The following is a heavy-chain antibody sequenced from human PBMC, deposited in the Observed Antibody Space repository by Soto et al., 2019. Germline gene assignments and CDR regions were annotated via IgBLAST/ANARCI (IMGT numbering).Heavy chain of an antibody. V-gene: IGHV3-30-3*01. J-gene: IGHJ6*02. CDR2: ISFGGNSK. Sequence: QVQLVESGGGVVQPGRSLRLSCAASGFSFSAYTMHWVRQVPGKGLEWVAVISFGGNSKYYADSVKGRFTISRDNSDNTLYLQMNNPTEGDTALYYCARAGYSSSQRDYFYGMDVWGQGTTVTHS. CDR3: ARAGYSSSQRDYFYGMDV. D-gene: IGHD6-13*01. CDR1: GFSFSAYT.